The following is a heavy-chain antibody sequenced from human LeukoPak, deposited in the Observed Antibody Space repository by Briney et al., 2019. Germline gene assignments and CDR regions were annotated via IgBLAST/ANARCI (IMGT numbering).Heavy chain of an antibody. CDR2: IRYDGSNK. V-gene: IGHV3-30*02. CDR3: AKDPSDSPLSYYFDY. D-gene: IGHD2-21*01. CDR1: GFTFSSYG. Sequence: GGSLRLSCAASGFTFSSYGMHWVRQAPGKGLEWVAFIRYDGSNKYYADSVKGRFTISRDNSKNTLYLQMNSLRAEDTAVYYCAKDPSDSPLSYYFDYWGQGTLVTVSS. J-gene: IGHJ4*02.